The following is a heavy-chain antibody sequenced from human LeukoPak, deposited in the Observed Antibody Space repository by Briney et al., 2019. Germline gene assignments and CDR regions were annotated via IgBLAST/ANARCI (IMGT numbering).Heavy chain of an antibody. D-gene: IGHD4-17*01. Sequence: PGGSLRLSCAASGFTFSSYGMHWVRQAPGKGLEWVAVISYDGSNKYYADSVKGRFTISRDNSKNTLYLQMNSLRAEDTAVYYCAKGASGDYAAIYYYYYMDVWGKGTTVTISS. CDR3: AKGASGDYAAIYYYYYMDV. J-gene: IGHJ6*03. CDR1: GFTFSSYG. CDR2: ISYDGSNK. V-gene: IGHV3-30*18.